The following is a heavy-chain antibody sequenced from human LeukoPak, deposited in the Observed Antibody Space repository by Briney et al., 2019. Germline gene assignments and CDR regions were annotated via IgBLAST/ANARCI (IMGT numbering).Heavy chain of an antibody. V-gene: IGHV4-39*07. CDR2: IYYSGST. D-gene: IGHD2-15*01. CDR3: ASSSLLPFDY. CDR1: GGSISSSNYY. J-gene: IGHJ4*02. Sequence: SSETLSLTCTVSGGSISSSNYYWGWIRQPPGKGLEWIGSIYYSGSTYYNPSLRSRVTISVDTSKNQFSLRLSSVTAADTAVYYCASSSLLPFDYWGQGTLVTVSS.